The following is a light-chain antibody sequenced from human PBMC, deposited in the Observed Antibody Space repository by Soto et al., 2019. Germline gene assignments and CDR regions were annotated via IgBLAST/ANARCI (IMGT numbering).Light chain of an antibody. CDR1: AFPKQY. CDR3: QSAESSGTFEV. CDR2: KDS. Sequence: SSELTQPPSVSVSPGQTARITCTGDAFPKQYAYWYQQKQGQAPVLVIYKDSERPSGLPERFSGSSPWTTVTLTISGVQADDEADYYYQSAESSGTFEVFGGGTKLTVL. J-gene: IGLJ2*01. V-gene: IGLV3-25*03.